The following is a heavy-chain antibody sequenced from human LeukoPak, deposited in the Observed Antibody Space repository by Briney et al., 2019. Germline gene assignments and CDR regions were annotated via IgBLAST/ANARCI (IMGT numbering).Heavy chain of an antibody. CDR2: INHSGST. CDR3: ARGSRGYSYGYLGY. CDR1: GGSFSGYY. V-gene: IGHV4-34*01. D-gene: IGHD5-18*01. Sequence: SETLCLTCAVYGGSFSGYYWSWIRQPPGKGLEWIGEINHSGSTNYNPSLKSRVTISVDTSKNQFSLKLSSVTAADTAVYYCARGSRGYSYGYLGYWGQGTLVTVSS. J-gene: IGHJ4*02.